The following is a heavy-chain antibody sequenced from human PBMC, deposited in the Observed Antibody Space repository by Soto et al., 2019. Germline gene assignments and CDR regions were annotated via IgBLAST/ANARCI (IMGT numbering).Heavy chain of an antibody. V-gene: IGHV1-46*03. Sequence: QVQLVQSGAEVKKPGASVKVSCKASGYTFTSYYMHWVRQAPGQGLEWMGIINPSGGSTSYAQKIQGRVTMTRDTSTSTVYMELSSLRAEDTAVYYGASSGWFGGYELDYWGQGTLVTVSS. D-gene: IGHD3-10*01. J-gene: IGHJ4*02. CDR3: ASSGWFGGYELDY. CDR1: GYTFTSYY. CDR2: INPSGGST.